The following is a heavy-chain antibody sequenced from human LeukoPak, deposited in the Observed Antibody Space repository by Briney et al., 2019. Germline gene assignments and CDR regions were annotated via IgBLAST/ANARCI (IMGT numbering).Heavy chain of an antibody. CDR2: INAGNGNT. D-gene: IGHD3-3*02. V-gene: IGHV1-3*03. Sequence: RASVKVSCKASGYTFTGYYMHWVRQAPGQGLEWMGWINAGNGNTKYSQEFQGGVTITRDTSASTAYMELSSLRSEDMAVYYCARGGPLPPPFLEWLGGSDEYFQHWGQGTLVTVSS. CDR3: ARGGPLPPPFLEWLGGSDEYFQH. J-gene: IGHJ1*01. CDR1: GYTFTGYY.